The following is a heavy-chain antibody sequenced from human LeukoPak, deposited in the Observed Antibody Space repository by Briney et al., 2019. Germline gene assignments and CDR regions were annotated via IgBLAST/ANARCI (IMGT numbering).Heavy chain of an antibody. D-gene: IGHD3-10*01. J-gene: IGHJ5*02. CDR1: GGSISSSSYY. CDR3: AGQESGTLWFGELLLNWFDP. Sequence: PSETLSLTCTVSGGSISSSSYYWGWIRQPPGKGLEWIGGIYYSGSTYYNPSLKSRVTISVDTSKNQFSLKLSSVTAADTAVYYCAGQESGTLWFGELLLNWFDPWGQGTLVTVSS. CDR2: IYYSGST. V-gene: IGHV4-39*01.